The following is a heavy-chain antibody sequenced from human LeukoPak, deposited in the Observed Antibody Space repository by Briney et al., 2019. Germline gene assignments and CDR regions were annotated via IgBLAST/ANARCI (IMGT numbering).Heavy chain of an antibody. V-gene: IGHV3-9*01. Sequence: PGGSLRLSCAASGFIFDDYAMHWVRQAPGKGLEWVSGISWNSGSIGYADSVKGRFTISRDNAKNSLYLQMNSLRAEDTALYYCAKDIDYGGNSGAFDIWGQGTMVTVSS. D-gene: IGHD4-23*01. CDR1: GFIFDDYA. CDR3: AKDIDYGGNSGAFDI. J-gene: IGHJ3*02. CDR2: ISWNSGSI.